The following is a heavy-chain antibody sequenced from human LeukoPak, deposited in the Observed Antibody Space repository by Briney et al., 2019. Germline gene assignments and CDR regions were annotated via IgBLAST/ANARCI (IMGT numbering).Heavy chain of an antibody. Sequence: PSETLPLTCTVSGGSISSSSYYWGWIRQPPGKGLEWIGSIYYSGSTYYNPSLKSRVTISVDTSKKRFSPKLSSVTAADTAVYYCAREGSDYDILTGYYNMDYWGQGTLVTVSS. CDR2: IYYSGST. CDR1: GGSISSSSYY. V-gene: IGHV4-39*02. D-gene: IGHD3-9*01. J-gene: IGHJ4*02. CDR3: AREGSDYDILTGYYNMDY.